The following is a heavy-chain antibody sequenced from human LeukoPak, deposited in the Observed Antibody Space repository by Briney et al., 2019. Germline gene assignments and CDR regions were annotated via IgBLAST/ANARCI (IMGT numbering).Heavy chain of an antibody. CDR3: AHSEAVALAFDP. CDR1: GFSLSTSGVG. CDR2: ISWDDDK. Sequence: SGPTLVNPTQTLTLTCTFSGFSLSTSGVGVGWIRQPPGKALEWLTVISWDDDKRYSPSLKSRLTITKDTSKNQVVLTMTNMDPVDTATYYCAHSEAVALAFDPWGQGTLVTVSS. V-gene: IGHV2-5*02. J-gene: IGHJ5*02. D-gene: IGHD6-19*01.